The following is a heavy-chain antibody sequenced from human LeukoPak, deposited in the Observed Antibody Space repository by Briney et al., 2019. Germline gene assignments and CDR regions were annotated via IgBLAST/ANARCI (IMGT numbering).Heavy chain of an antibody. CDR2: ISAYNGNT. V-gene: IGHV1-18*01. D-gene: IGHD5-12*01. Sequence: ASVMVSCKASGYTFTSYGISWVRQAPGQGLEWMGWISAYNGNTNYAQKLQGRVTMTTDTSTSTAYMELRSLRSDDTAVYYCARAQPGYSGYDFVYWGQGTLVTVSS. CDR3: ARAQPGYSGYDFVY. J-gene: IGHJ4*02. CDR1: GYTFTSYG.